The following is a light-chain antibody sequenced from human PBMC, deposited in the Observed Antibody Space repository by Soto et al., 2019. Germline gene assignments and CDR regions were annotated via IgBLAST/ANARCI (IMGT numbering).Light chain of an antibody. CDR1: QSVSSN. CDR2: DAS. V-gene: IGKV3-15*01. J-gene: IGKJ2*01. Sequence: EIVMTQSPATLSVSPGERATLSCRASQSVSSNLVWYQQKPGQAPRLLIYDASTRATGVPDRFTGSGSGTEFTLTISCLQSEDLAVDYCHQHITWPRTFGQGTKLEIK. CDR3: HQHITWPRT.